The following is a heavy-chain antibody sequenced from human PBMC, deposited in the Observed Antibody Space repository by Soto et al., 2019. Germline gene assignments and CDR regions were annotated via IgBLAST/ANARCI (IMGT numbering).Heavy chain of an antibody. V-gene: IGHV3-7*01. CDR1: GFAFSGYW. CDR2: IKQDGSEK. CDR3: ARATSGDAY. Sequence: EVQLVESGGDLVQPGGSLRLSCAASGFAFSGYWMSWVRQAPGKGLEGVANIKQDGSEKYYVDSVKGRFTISRDNAKISLYLQMNSLRVEDTAVYYCARATSGDAYWGQGTLVTVSS. D-gene: IGHD1-26*01. J-gene: IGHJ4*02.